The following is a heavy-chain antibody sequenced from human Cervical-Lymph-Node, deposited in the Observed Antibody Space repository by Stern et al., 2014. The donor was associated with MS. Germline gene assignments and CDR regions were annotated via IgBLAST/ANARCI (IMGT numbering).Heavy chain of an antibody. D-gene: IGHD6-6*01. V-gene: IGHV6-1*01. Sequence: VQLVESGPGLVKPSQTLSLTFAISGDSVSSNSATWSWIRQSPSRGLEWLGRTYHRSRWYYDYAISVKSRVTISPDTSKNQFSLRLNSVTPEDTAVYYCARDVSSSPDAFDIWGQGTMVIVSS. CDR3: ARDVSSSPDAFDI. CDR1: GDSVSSNSAT. CDR2: TYHRSRWYY. J-gene: IGHJ3*02.